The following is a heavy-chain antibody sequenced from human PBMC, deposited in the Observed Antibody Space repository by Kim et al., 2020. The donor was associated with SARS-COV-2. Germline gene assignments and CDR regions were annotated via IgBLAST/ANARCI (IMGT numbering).Heavy chain of an antibody. CDR3: ARVRGVVAGNYMDV. J-gene: IGHJ6*03. Sequence: ADSLKGRFTSARDNAKNSLYLQMNSLRAEDTAVYYCARVRGVVAGNYMDVWGKGTTVTVSS. D-gene: IGHD2-15*01. V-gene: IGHV3-11*01.